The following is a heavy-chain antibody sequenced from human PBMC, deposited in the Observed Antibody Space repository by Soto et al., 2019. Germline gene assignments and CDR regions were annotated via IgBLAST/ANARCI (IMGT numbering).Heavy chain of an antibody. J-gene: IGHJ4*02. V-gene: IGHV3-15*07. CDR3: CTGGYYLDF. Sequence: GGSLRLSCAASGFTFSNAWMNWVRQSPGKGLEWVGRIKSKPDGGTIQYAAPVKGRFNISRDDSKNTLYLQMNSLKIEDTAVYYCCTGGYYLDFWGQGTLVTVAS. CDR1: GFTFSNAW. CDR2: IKSKPDGGTI.